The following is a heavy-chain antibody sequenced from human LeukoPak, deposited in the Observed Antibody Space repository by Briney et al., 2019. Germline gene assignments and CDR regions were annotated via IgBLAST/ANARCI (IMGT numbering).Heavy chain of an antibody. CDR3: ARIGYSSSSFDF. J-gene: IGHJ4*02. CDR2: IWYDGSNK. Sequence: GGSLRLSCAASGFTFSSYGMHWVRQAPGKGLEWVAVIWYDGSNKYYADSVKGRFTISRDNAKESLYLQMNSLRAEDTAVYYCARIGYSSSSFDFWGQGTLVTVSS. D-gene: IGHD6-6*01. V-gene: IGHV3-33*01. CDR1: GFTFSSYG.